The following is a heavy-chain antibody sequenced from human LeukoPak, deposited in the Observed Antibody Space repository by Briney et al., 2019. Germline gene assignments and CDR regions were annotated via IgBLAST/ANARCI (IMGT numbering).Heavy chain of an antibody. D-gene: IGHD3-22*01. CDR2: IRSKAYGGTT. V-gene: IGHV3-49*04. CDR1: GFTFGDYA. J-gene: IGHJ4*02. Sequence: PGGSLRLSCTASGFTFGDYAMSWVRQAPGKGLEWVGFIRSKAYGGTTEYAASVRCRFTISRDESKNTLDLQMNRLQTEDTAVYYCTSYSSGYYKTFDYWGQGTLVTVSS. CDR3: TSYSSGYYKTFDY.